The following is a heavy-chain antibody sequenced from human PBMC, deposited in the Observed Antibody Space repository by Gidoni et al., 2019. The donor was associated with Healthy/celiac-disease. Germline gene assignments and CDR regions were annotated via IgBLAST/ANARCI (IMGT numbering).Heavy chain of an antibody. Sequence: EVQLVESGGGLVQPGGSLRLSCAASGFTFSSYWMSWVRQAPGKGLEWVANRKQDGSEKYYVDSVKGRFTISRDNAKNSLYLQMNSLRAEDTAVYYCARDPDRGDFRELLYGWFDPWGQGTLVTVSS. CDR1: GFTFSSYW. V-gene: IGHV3-7*03. CDR2: RKQDGSEK. D-gene: IGHD3-10*01. CDR3: ARDPDRGDFRELLYGWFDP. J-gene: IGHJ5*02.